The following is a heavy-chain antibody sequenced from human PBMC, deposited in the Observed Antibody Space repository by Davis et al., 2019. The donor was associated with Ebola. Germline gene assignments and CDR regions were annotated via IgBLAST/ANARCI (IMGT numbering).Heavy chain of an antibody. V-gene: IGHV3-23*01. CDR3: AKEATYYDFWSGYYFHSYGSYFDY. Sequence: PGGSLRLSCAASGFTFSSYAMSWVRQAPGKGLEWVSAISGSGGSTYYADSVKGRFTISRDNSKNTLYLQMNSLRAEDTAVYYCAKEATYYDFWSGYYFHSYGSYFDYWGQGTLVTVSS. CDR1: GFTFSSYA. CDR2: ISGSGGST. D-gene: IGHD3-3*01. J-gene: IGHJ4*02.